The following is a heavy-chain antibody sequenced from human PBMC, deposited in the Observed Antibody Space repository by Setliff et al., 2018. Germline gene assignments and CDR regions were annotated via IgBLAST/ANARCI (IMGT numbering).Heavy chain of an antibody. CDR1: GGSVSSTSHY. D-gene: IGHD3-22*01. Sequence: SETLSLTCNVSGGSVSSTSHYWGWIRQPPGKGMEWIGSVYYSGYTSYNPSLQSRVAISVDTSKNQFSLKLSSVTAADTAVYYCVRRTYYYDTSPMGWFDPWGQGILVTVSS. V-gene: IGHV4-39*07. CDR2: VYYSGYT. J-gene: IGHJ5*02. CDR3: VRRTYYYDTSPMGWFDP.